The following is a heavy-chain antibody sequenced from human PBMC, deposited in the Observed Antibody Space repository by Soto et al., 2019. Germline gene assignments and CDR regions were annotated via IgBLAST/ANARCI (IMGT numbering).Heavy chain of an antibody. V-gene: IGHV3-23*01. Sequence: EVKLLESGGGLVQPGGSLRLSCGVSGFTVTSYGVSWVRQAPGKGLEWVSAISPNGQGIWYADSVKGRFTISRDISRNTVFMQMDSLTAEDTAVYYCAKDRQYRRDYFHNWGQGTLVTVSS. J-gene: IGHJ4*02. CDR2: ISPNGQGI. CDR3: AKDRQYRRDYFHN. D-gene: IGHD4-4*01. CDR1: GFTVTSYG.